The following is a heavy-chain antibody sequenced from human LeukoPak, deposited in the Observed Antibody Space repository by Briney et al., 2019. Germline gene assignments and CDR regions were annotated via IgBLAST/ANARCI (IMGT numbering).Heavy chain of an antibody. Sequence: GGSLRLSCAASGFTFSSYAMHWVRQAPGKGLEWVAVISYDGSNKYYADSVKGRFTISRDNSKNTLYLQMNSLRAEDTAVYYCAREGPGYYDSSGLVRDAFDIWGQGTMVTISS. CDR2: ISYDGSNK. D-gene: IGHD3-22*01. CDR1: GFTFSSYA. J-gene: IGHJ3*02. CDR3: AREGPGYYDSSGLVRDAFDI. V-gene: IGHV3-30-3*01.